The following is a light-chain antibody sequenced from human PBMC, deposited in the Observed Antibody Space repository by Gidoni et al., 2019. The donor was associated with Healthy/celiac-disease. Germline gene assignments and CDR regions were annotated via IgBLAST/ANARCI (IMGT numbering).Light chain of an antibody. V-gene: IGKV3-20*01. CDR2: LAS. CDR3: QQYGSSPNS. Sequence: EIVLTQSPGTLSLSPGERATHSCRASQSVSSSYLAWYQQKPGQAPRLLIYLASTRATGIPDRFSGSGSGTDFTLTISRLEPEDVAVYYCQQYGSSPNSFGQGTKLEIK. CDR1: QSVSSSY. J-gene: IGKJ2*03.